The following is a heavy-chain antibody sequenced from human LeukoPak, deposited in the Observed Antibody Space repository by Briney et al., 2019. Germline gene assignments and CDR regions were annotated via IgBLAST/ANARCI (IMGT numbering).Heavy chain of an antibody. Sequence: SETLSLTCTVSGGSISSYYWSWIRQPPGKGLEWIGYIYYSGSTNYNPSLKSRVTISVDTSKNQFSLKLGSVTAADTAVYYCAIGTGWELLHDYYYYMDVWGKGTTVTVFS. CDR1: GGSISSYY. CDR3: AIGTGWELLHDYYYYMDV. CDR2: IYYSGST. J-gene: IGHJ6*03. V-gene: IGHV4-59*01. D-gene: IGHD1-26*01.